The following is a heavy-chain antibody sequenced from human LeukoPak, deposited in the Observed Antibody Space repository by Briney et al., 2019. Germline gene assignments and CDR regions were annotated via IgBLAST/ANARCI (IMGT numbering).Heavy chain of an antibody. Sequence: KSGGSLRLSCAASGFTFSDYYISWIRQAPGKGLEWVSYISSSGSTIYYADSVKGRFTISRDNAKNSLYLQMNSLRAEDTAVYYCARVLRYCSGGNCHSGGLGYMDVWGKGTTVTISS. CDR3: ARVLRYCSGGNCHSGGLGYMDV. J-gene: IGHJ6*03. D-gene: IGHD2-15*01. V-gene: IGHV3-11*01. CDR1: GFTFSDYY. CDR2: ISSSGSTI.